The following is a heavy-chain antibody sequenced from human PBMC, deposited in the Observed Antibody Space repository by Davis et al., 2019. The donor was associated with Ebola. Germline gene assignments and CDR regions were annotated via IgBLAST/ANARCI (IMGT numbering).Heavy chain of an antibody. D-gene: IGHD6-19*01. CDR2: IWYDGSNK. Sequence: PGGSLRLSCAASGFTFSSYGMHWVRQAPGKGLEWVAVIWYDGSNKYYADSVKGRFTISRDNSKNTLYLQMNSLRAEDTAVYYCARAYSSGWYPFLDYWGQGTLVTVSS. CDR3: ARAYSSGWYPFLDY. V-gene: IGHV3-33*01. CDR1: GFTFSSYG. J-gene: IGHJ4*02.